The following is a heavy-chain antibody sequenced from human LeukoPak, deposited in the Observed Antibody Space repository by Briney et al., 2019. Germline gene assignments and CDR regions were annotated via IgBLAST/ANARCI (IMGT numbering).Heavy chain of an antibody. D-gene: IGHD4-17*01. CDR3: ARDAMTTVTTVDY. J-gene: IGHJ4*02. Sequence: GASVKVSCKASGYTFTTYGISWVRQAPGQGLEWMGWISAYNGNTNYAQKLQGRVTMTTDTSTSTVYMELRSLRSDDTAVYYCARDAMTTVTTVDYWGQGTLVTVSS. CDR1: GYTFTTYG. CDR2: ISAYNGNT. V-gene: IGHV1-18*01.